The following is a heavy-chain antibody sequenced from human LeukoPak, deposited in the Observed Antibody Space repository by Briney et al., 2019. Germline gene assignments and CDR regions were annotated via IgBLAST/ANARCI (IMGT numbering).Heavy chain of an antibody. Sequence: GGSLRLSCAAAKFTFSAYAMYWVRQAPGKGLEWVSCIEASDVNTYYADSVKGRFSISRDNSKNTLYLQMGSLRAEDTAVYYCAKGSGSGWYGWFDPWGPGTLVNVSS. CDR1: KFTFSAYA. D-gene: IGHD6-19*01. CDR3: AKGSGSGWYGWFDP. CDR2: IEASDVNT. J-gene: IGHJ5*02. V-gene: IGHV3-23*01.